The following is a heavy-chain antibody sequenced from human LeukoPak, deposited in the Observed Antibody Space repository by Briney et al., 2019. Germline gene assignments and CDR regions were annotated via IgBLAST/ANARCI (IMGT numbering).Heavy chain of an antibody. CDR1: GFTFSSYW. D-gene: IGHD4-17*01. CDR2: INTDGTST. Sequence: PGGSLRLSCAASGFTFSSYWMHWVRQAPGKGLVWVSRINTDGTSTSYADSVKGRFTISRDNAKNTLYLQMNSLRAEDTAVYYCARGRRGGDYVPGGYWGQGTLVTVSS. V-gene: IGHV3-74*01. J-gene: IGHJ4*02. CDR3: ARGRRGGDYVPGGY.